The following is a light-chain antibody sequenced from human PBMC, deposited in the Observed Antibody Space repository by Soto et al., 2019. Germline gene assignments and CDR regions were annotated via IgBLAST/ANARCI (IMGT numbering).Light chain of an antibody. CDR2: EVT. J-gene: IGLJ2*01. CDR1: STDIGGYDY. Sequence: QSVLTQPPSASGSPGQSVTISCTGTSTDIGGYDYVSWYQHLPGKAPKLMIYEVTKRPSGVPDRFSGSKSGNTASLTVSGLQAEDESDYYCCSYAGSNNFVLFGGGTKLTVL. CDR3: CSYAGSNNFVL. V-gene: IGLV2-8*01.